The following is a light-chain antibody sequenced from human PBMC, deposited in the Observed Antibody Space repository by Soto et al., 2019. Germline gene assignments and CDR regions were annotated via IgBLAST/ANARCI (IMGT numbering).Light chain of an antibody. CDR1: STDVGGYNF. CDR2: DVT. CDR3: SSYTSSSTLV. J-gene: IGLJ1*01. V-gene: IGLV2-14*01. Sequence: QSALTQPAFVSGSPGQSITISCTGTSTDVGGYNFVSWYPQHPGKVPKLMIYDVTNRPSGVSNRFSGSKSGNTASLTISGLQAEDEADYYCSSYTSSSTLVFGTGTKVTVL.